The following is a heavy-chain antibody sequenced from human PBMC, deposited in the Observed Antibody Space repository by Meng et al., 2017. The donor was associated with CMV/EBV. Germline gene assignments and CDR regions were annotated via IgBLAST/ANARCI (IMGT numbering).Heavy chain of an antibody. CDR3: ARNLIYCSSTSCYEGGAFDI. Sequence: GGSLRLSCAASGFTFSSYWMSWVRQAPGKGLEWVANIKQDGSEKYYVDSVKGRFTISRDNAKNSLYLQMNSLRAEDTAVYYCARNLIYCSSTSCYEGGAFDIWAKGQWSPSPQ. D-gene: IGHD2-2*01. V-gene: IGHV3-7*01. CDR2: IKQDGSEK. CDR1: GFTFSSYW. J-gene: IGHJ3*02.